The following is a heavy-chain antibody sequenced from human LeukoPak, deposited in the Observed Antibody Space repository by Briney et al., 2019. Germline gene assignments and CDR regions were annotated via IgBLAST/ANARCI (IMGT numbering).Heavy chain of an antibody. CDR2: ILSNSAAI. CDR1: GFTFNNYA. Sequence: GGSLRLSCATSGFTFNNYALHWVRQAPGKGLEWVSGILSNSAAIGYGDSVKGRFTISRDAATNSLYLQMNSLKIEDTALYYCIADTAGDLAFWGQGTLVIVSS. J-gene: IGHJ4*02. V-gene: IGHV3-9*01. CDR3: IADTAGDLAF. D-gene: IGHD3-16*01.